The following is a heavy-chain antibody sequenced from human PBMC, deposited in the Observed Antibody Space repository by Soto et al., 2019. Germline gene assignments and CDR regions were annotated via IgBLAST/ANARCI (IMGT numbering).Heavy chain of an antibody. Sequence: QVQLVQSGAEVKKPGASVKVSCKSSGYTFTSYGIIWVRQAPGQGLEWMGWISGYNGNTNYAQKLQGRVTMTTDTSTSTAYMELRSLRSDDAAVYYCARDEEYNWNDGGWFDPWGQGTQVTVSS. J-gene: IGHJ5*02. CDR3: ARDEEYNWNDGGWFDP. CDR1: GYTFTSYG. V-gene: IGHV1-18*01. CDR2: ISGYNGNT. D-gene: IGHD1-1*01.